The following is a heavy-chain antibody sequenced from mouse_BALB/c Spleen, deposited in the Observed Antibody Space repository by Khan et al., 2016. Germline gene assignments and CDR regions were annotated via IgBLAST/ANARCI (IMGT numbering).Heavy chain of an antibody. CDR1: GYNIKDYY. D-gene: IGHD1-1*01. Sequence: VQLKQSGAELVRPGALVKLSCKASGYNIKDYYMNWVMQRPEQGLEWIGWIDPENGNSIYDPKFQGKASITADTSSNTAYLQLSSLTSDDTAVSYCVRDYYGTDFDVWCAGTTVTVSS. CDR2: IDPENGNS. J-gene: IGHJ1*01. CDR3: VRDYYGTDFDV. V-gene: IGHV14-1*02.